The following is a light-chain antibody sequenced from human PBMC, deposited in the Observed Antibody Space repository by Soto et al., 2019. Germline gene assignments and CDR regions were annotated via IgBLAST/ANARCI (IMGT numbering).Light chain of an antibody. J-gene: IGKJ3*01. CDR1: QSIKRF. CDR2: ESS. V-gene: IGKV1-39*01. Sequence: DIQMTQSPSSLSASVGDRVTIICRARQSIKRFLNWYQQKPGKAPKLLIYESSILQRGVPSRFSGNASGTEFALTISSLQREDFATYYCQQSMSNLGTFGPGTKVDIK. CDR3: QQSMSNLGT.